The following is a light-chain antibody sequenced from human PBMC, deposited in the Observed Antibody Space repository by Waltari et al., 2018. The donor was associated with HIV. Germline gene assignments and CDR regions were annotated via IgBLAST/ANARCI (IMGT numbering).Light chain of an antibody. CDR2: EVS. J-gene: IGLJ2*01. CDR3: SSYAGSNNFEVV. V-gene: IGLV2-8*01. CDR1: SSDVGGYNY. Sequence: QSALTQPPSASGSPGQSVTISCTGTSSDVGGYNYVSWYQQHPGKAPELMIYEVSKRPSGVPDRFSGSKSGNTASLTVSGLQAEDEADYYCSSYAGSNNFEVVFGGGTKLTVL.